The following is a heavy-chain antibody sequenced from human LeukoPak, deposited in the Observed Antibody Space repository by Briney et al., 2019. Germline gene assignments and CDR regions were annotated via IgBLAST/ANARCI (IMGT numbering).Heavy chain of an antibody. CDR2: IKSKTDGGTT. V-gene: IGHV3-15*01. D-gene: IGHD6-19*01. CDR3: TTDSPPGIAVAGTQH. Sequence: PGGSLRLSCAASGFTFSNAWMSWVRQAPGKGLEWVGRIKSKTDGGTTDYAAPVKGRFTISRDDSKNTLYLQMNSLKTEDTAVYYCTTDSPPGIAVAGTQHWGQGTLVTVSS. CDR1: GFTFSNAW. J-gene: IGHJ1*01.